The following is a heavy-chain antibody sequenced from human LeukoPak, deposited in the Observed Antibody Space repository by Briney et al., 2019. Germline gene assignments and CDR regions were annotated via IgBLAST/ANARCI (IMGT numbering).Heavy chain of an antibody. CDR3: ARDRQLGWFGP. V-gene: IGHV4-61*02. CDR1: GDSLSRGNYF. Sequence: SDTLPLTCTVSGDSLSRGNYFWDWIRQSPGKGLEWIGRIHSDCLANYNPSLRSRVTISVDTSNNQFSLKVKSVTAADTATYYSARDRQLGWFGPWGQGILVTVSS. CDR2: IHSDCLA. J-gene: IGHJ5*02. D-gene: IGHD3-16*01.